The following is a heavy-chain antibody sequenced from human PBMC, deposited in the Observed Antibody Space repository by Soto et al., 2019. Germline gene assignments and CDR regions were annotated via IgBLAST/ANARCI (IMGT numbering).Heavy chain of an antibody. J-gene: IGHJ5*01. CDR2: IYYSGST. D-gene: IGHD5-12*01. Sequence: SETLSLTCTVSGGSISSGGYYWSWISQHPGKGLEWIGYIYYSGSTYYNPSLKSRVTISVDTSKNQFSLKLSSVTPADTAVYYCAREVSGSDMVAWFDPWYQETLVTVSS. CDR1: GGSISSGGYY. V-gene: IGHV4-31*03. CDR3: AREVSGSDMVAWFDP.